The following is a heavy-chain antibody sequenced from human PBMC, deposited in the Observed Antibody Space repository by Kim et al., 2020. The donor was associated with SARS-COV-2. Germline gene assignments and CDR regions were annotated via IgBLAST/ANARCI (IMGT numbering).Heavy chain of an antibody. Sequence: ASVKVSCKASGYTFTSYGISWVRQAPGQGLEWMGWISAYNGNTNYAQKLQGRVTMTTDTYTSTAYMGLRSLRSDDTAVYYCARDPGRITMVRGVIILSYYGMDVWGQGTTVTVSS. J-gene: IGHJ6*02. CDR1: GYTFTSYG. V-gene: IGHV1-18*01. D-gene: IGHD3-10*01. CDR3: ARDPGRITMVRGVIILSYYGMDV. CDR2: ISAYNGNT.